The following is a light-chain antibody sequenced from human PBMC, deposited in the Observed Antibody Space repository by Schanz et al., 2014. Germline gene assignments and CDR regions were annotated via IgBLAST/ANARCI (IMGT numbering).Light chain of an antibody. Sequence: EIVLTQSPGTLSLSPGETATLSCRASQSVSSSYLAWYQQKPGQAPKVLIYGTSNRAAGIPDRFSGSGSGTDFTLTISRLEPEDFAVYYCQHYGSSPRTFGQGTKVEIK. CDR3: QHYGSSPRT. CDR1: QSVSSSY. CDR2: GTS. J-gene: IGKJ1*01. V-gene: IGKV3-20*01.